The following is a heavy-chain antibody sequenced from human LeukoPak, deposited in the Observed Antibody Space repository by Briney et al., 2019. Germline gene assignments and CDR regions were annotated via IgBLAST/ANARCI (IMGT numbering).Heavy chain of an antibody. J-gene: IGHJ4*02. CDR1: GYTFTSYA. CDR3: ARADRIFLLPVRGFDY. D-gene: IGHD2/OR15-2a*01. V-gene: IGHV7-4-1*02. CDR2: INTNTGNP. Sequence: GASVKVSCKASGYTFTSYAMNWVRQAPGQGLEWMGWINTNTGNPTYAQGFTGRFVFSLDTSVSTAYLQISSLKAEDTAVYYCARADRIFLLPVRGFDYWGQGTLVTVSS.